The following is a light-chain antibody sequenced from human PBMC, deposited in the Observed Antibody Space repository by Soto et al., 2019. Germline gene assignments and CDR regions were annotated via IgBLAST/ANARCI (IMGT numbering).Light chain of an antibody. V-gene: IGKV1-33*01. CDR1: QDISNY. CDR2: DAS. CDR3: QQYDNLPRT. J-gene: IGKJ4*01. Sequence: DIPMTQSPSSLSASVGDRVTITCQASQDISNYLNWYQQKPGKAPKLLIYDASNLETGVPSRFSGSGSGTDFTFTISILQPEDSATYYCQQYDNLPRTFGGGTKVEIK.